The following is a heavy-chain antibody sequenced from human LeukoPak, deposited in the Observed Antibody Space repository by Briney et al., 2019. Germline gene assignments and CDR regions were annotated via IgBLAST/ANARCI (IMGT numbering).Heavy chain of an antibody. CDR1: GFTFSSYW. CDR2: ISSDGSST. Sequence: GGSLRLSCAGSGFTFSSYWMHWVRQAPGKGLVWVSRISSDGSSTNYADSVKGRFTISRDNAKNTLYLQMNSLRAEDTAVYYCVRGGSSWFGFDYWGQGTLVTVSS. J-gene: IGHJ4*02. D-gene: IGHD6-13*01. V-gene: IGHV3-74*01. CDR3: VRGGSSWFGFDY.